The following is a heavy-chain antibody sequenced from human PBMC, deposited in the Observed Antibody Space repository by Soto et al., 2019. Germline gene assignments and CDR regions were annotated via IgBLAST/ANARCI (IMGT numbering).Heavy chain of an antibody. CDR1: GFNFSGSA. J-gene: IGHJ4*02. V-gene: IGHV3-73*01. Sequence: EVQLVESGGDLVQPGGSLKLSSTGLGFNFSGSALHWVRQPSGKGLEWVGRIRGRAKKYATSYATSVRGRFYLSRDDSKNTAFLQMNSLRDEDTGVYFCCGRGGDSLQDIWGQGTLVTVSS. CDR2: IRGRAKKYAT. D-gene: IGHD4-17*01. CDR3: CGRGGDSLQDI.